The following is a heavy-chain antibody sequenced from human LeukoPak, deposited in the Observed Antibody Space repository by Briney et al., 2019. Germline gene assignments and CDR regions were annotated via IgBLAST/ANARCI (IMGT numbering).Heavy chain of an antibody. CDR2: IYPGDSDT. CDR1: GYSFTSYW. D-gene: IGHD2-2*01. Sequence: GESLEISCKGSGYSFTSYWIGWVRQMPGKGLEWMGIIYPGDSDTGHSPSFQGQVTISADKSISTAYLQWSSLKASDTAMYYCARGLGQVVPAAFFDYWGQGTLVTVSS. J-gene: IGHJ4*02. V-gene: IGHV5-51*01. CDR3: ARGLGQVVPAAFFDY.